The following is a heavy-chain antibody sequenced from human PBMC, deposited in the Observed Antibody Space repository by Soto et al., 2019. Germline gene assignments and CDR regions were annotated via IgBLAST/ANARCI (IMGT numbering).Heavy chain of an antibody. CDR2: ISGSGGST. Sequence: GGSLRLSCAASGFTFSSYAMSWVRQAPGKGLEWVSAISGSGGSTYYADSVKGRFTISRDNSKNTLYLQMNSLRAEDTAVYYCAKSHTRPPYYDFCSGYYYYYGMDVWGQGTTVTVSS. V-gene: IGHV3-23*01. D-gene: IGHD3-3*01. CDR3: AKSHTRPPYYDFCSGYYYYYGMDV. J-gene: IGHJ6*02. CDR1: GFTFSSYA.